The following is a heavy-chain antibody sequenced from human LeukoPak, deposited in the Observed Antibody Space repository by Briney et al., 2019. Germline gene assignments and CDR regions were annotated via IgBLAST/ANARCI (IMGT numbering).Heavy chain of an antibody. V-gene: IGHV4-61*02. CDR2: IYTSGST. Sequence: KTSETLSLTCTVSGGSISSGSYYWSWIRQPAGKGLEWIGRIYTSGSTNYNPSLKSRVTISVDTSKNQSSLKLSSVTAADTAVYYCARKPIINNAWYYFDYWGQGTLVTVSS. D-gene: IGHD1/OR15-1a*01. J-gene: IGHJ4*02. CDR3: ARKPIINNAWYYFDY. CDR1: GGSISSGSYY.